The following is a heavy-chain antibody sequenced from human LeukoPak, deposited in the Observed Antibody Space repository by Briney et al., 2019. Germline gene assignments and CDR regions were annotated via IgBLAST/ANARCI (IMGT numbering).Heavy chain of an antibody. Sequence: SETLSLTCTVSGGSISSHYWSWIRQPPGKGLEWIGYIYYSGSTNYNPSLKSRVTISVDTSKNQFSLKLSSVTAADTAVYYCARGHGGGAINYWGQGTLVTVSS. V-gene: IGHV4-59*11. CDR3: ARGHGGGAINY. J-gene: IGHJ4*02. D-gene: IGHD3-16*02. CDR1: GGSISSHY. CDR2: IYYSGST.